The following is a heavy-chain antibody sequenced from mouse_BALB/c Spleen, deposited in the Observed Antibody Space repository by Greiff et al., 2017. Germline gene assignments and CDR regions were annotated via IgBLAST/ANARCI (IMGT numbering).Heavy chain of an antibody. CDR2: IYPGSGST. J-gene: IGHJ3*01. Sequence: QVQLQQSGPELVKPGASVKISCKASGYAFSSSWMNWVKQRPGQGLEWIGEIYPGSGSTYYNEKFKGKATLTADKSSNTAYMQLSSLTSEDSAVYFCARSIYDGYRWGQGTLVTVSA. D-gene: IGHD2-3*01. V-gene: IGHV1-82*01. CDR3: ARSIYDGYR. CDR1: GYAFSSSW.